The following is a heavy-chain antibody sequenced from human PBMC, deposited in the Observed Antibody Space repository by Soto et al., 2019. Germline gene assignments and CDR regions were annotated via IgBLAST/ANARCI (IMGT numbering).Heavy chain of an antibody. J-gene: IGHJ6*02. CDR1: GYTFTSYY. CDR2: INPSGGST. CDR3: ARDGYDFWSDPVRPRVMDV. V-gene: IGHV1-46*01. Sequence: ASVKVSCKASGYTFTSYYMHWVRQAPGQGLEWMGVINPSGGSTSYAQKFQGRVTMTRDTSTSTVYMELSSLRSEDTAVCYCARDGYDFWSDPVRPRVMDVWGQGTTVTVSS. D-gene: IGHD3-3*01.